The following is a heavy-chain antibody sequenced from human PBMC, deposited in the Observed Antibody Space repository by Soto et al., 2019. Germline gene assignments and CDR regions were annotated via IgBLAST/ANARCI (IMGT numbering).Heavy chain of an antibody. V-gene: IGHV4-39*01. CDR1: GGSISTSSYY. Sequence: QLLESGPGLVKPSETLSLICTVSGGSISTSSYYWGWIRQPPGKGLEWIGYIYHSGRTNYNPSLKSRVTISVDTSKNQFSLKLSSVTAADTAVYFCAVYSTSSGCFDPWGQGTLVTVSS. CDR2: IYHSGRT. CDR3: AVYSTSSGCFDP. J-gene: IGHJ5*02. D-gene: IGHD6-6*01.